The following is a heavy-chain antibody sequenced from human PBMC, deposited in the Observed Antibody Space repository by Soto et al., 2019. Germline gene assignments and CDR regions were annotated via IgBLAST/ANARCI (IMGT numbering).Heavy chain of an antibody. J-gene: IGHJ4*02. Sequence: LRLSCAASGFTFSSYAMSWVRQAPGKGLEWVSAISGTGGSTYYADSVKGRFTISRDNSRNTLYLQMNSLRAEDTAIYYCAKDSAKFYYDSSGYPLDNWGQGTLVTVSS. CDR3: AKDSAKFYYDSSGYPLDN. CDR1: GFTFSSYA. CDR2: ISGTGGST. D-gene: IGHD3-22*01. V-gene: IGHV3-23*01.